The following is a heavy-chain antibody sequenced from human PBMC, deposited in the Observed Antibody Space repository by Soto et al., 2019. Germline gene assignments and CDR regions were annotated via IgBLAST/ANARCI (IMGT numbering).Heavy chain of an antibody. J-gene: IGHJ5*02. D-gene: IGHD1-1*01. Sequence: PSETLSLTCTVSGGSISSGGYYWSWIRQHPGKGLEWIGYIYYSGSTYYNPSLKSRVTISVDTSKNQFSLKLSSVTAADTAVYYCARGGYRPPLLFDPWGQGTLVTVSS. CDR1: GGSISSGGYY. CDR3: ARGGYRPPLLFDP. V-gene: IGHV4-31*03. CDR2: IYYSGST.